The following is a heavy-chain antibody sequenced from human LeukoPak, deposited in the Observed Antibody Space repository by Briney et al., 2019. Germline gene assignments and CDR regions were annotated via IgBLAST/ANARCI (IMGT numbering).Heavy chain of an antibody. CDR1: GDSISSYY. CDR2: IYSSGSI. Sequence: SETLSLTCTVSGDSISSYYWSWIRQPAGKGLEWIGRIYSSGSINYNPSLKSRVTMSIDTSKNQLSLKLSSVTAADTAVYYCARGSPGYGSGNYHFGYWGQGSLVTVSS. D-gene: IGHD3-10*01. CDR3: ARGSPGYGSGNYHFGY. J-gene: IGHJ4*02. V-gene: IGHV4-4*07.